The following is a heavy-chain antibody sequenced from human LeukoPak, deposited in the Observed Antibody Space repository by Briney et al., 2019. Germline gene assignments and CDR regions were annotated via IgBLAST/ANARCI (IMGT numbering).Heavy chain of an antibody. CDR1: GDSVSSNSVA. V-gene: IGHV6-1*01. J-gene: IGHJ6*03. CDR2: TYYRSEWYN. CDR3: ARGYDFWSGYYYMDV. Sequence: SQTLSLTCAISGDSVSSNSVAWNWIRQSPSRGLEWLGRTYYRSEWYNDYAVSVKSRITINPDTAKNQFSLQLNSVTHEDTAVYCCARGYDFWSGYYYMDVWGQGTTVTVSS. D-gene: IGHD3-3*01.